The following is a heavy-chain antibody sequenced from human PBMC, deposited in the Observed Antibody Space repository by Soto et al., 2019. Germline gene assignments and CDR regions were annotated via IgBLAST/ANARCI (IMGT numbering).Heavy chain of an antibody. Sequence: ASVKVSCKSSGYTFTIYDINWVRQATGQGLEWMGWMNPNSGNTGYAQKFQGRVTMTRNTSISTAYMELSSLRSEDTAVYYCARVLGSSTWEDYYYYMDVWGKGTTVTVSS. D-gene: IGHD6-13*01. V-gene: IGHV1-8*01. CDR1: GYTFTIYD. CDR2: MNPNSGNT. J-gene: IGHJ6*03. CDR3: ARVLGSSTWEDYYYYMDV.